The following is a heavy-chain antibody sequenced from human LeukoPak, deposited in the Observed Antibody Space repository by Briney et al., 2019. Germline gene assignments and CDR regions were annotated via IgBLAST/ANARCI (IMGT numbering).Heavy chain of an antibody. CDR2: ISRTGGSI. J-gene: IGHJ3*02. CDR1: GFTFSRYA. Sequence: GGSLRLSCAASGFTFSRYAMHWVRQAPAKGLEWVSSISRTGGSIYYGDSVKGRFTISRDNSKNTLYLQMNSLRDEDTAVYYCARHEAQMGELSPQSAFDIWGQGTMVTVSS. V-gene: IGHV3-23*01. CDR3: ARHEAQMGELSPQSAFDI. D-gene: IGHD3-16*02.